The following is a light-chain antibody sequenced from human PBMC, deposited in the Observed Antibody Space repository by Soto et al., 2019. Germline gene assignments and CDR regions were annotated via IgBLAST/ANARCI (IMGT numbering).Light chain of an antibody. V-gene: IGLV7-46*01. CDR3: LLSYSGALVV. CDR1: TGAVTSGHY. J-gene: IGLJ2*01. Sequence: QAVVTQEPSLTVSPGGTVTLTCGSSTGAVTSGHYPYWFQQKPGQAPRTLIYDTSNKHSWTPARFSGSLLGGKAAPTLSGAQPEDEAEYYCLLSYSGALVVFGGGTQLTVL. CDR2: DTS.